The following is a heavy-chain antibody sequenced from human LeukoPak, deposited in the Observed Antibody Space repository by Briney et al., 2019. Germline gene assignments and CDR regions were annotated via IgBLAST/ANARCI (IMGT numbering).Heavy chain of an antibody. J-gene: IGHJ3*02. CDR2: IYPGDSDT. CDR3: ARLMGDDSSGYYLDAFDI. V-gene: IGHV5-51*01. D-gene: IGHD3-22*01. CDR1: GYSFTSYW. Sequence: GESLKISCKGSGYSFTSYWIGWVRQMPGKGLEWMGIIYPGDSDTRYSPSFQGQVTISADKSISTAYLQWSSLKASDTAMYYCARLMGDDSSGYYLDAFDIRGQGTMVTVSS.